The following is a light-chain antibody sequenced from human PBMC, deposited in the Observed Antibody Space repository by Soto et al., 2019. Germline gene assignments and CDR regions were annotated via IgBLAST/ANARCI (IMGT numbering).Light chain of an antibody. Sequence: DVQMTQSPSSLSASVGDIVTITCRASQTINSYLNWYQQKPGKAPKLLIYAASSLKCGVPSRFSGSGSGTDFTLTISNLQPEDFATYYCQQSYSTFKTFGQGTKVESK. V-gene: IGKV1-39*01. CDR3: QQSYSTFKT. CDR1: QTINSY. J-gene: IGKJ1*01. CDR2: AAS.